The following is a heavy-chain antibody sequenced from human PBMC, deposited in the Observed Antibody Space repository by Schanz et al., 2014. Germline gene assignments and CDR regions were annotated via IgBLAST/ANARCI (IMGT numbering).Heavy chain of an antibody. CDR3: ARAFGGYDPAGALDY. CDR2: INPSGGST. J-gene: IGHJ4*02. CDR1: GYTFTSDS. Sequence: QVQLVQSGAEVKKPGASVKVSCKASGYTFTSDSMHWVRQAPGQGLEWMGMINPSGGSTTYAQKFQGRVTMTRDTSISTAYMELSRLKSDDTAVYYCARAFGGYDPAGALDYWGQGTLVIVSS. V-gene: IGHV1-46*01. D-gene: IGHD5-12*01.